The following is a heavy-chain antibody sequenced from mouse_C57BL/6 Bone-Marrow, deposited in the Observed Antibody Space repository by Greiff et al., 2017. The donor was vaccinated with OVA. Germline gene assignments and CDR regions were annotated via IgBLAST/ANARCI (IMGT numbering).Heavy chain of an antibody. CDR3: ARWHYYGSSYLDY. V-gene: IGHV1-63*01. D-gene: IGHD1-1*01. CDR1: GYTFTNYW. CDR2: IYPGGGYT. J-gene: IGHJ2*01. Sequence: QVQLKQSGAELVRPGTSVKMSCKASGYTFTNYWIGWAKQRPGHGLEWIGDIYPGGGYTNYNEKFKGKATLTADKSSSTAYMQFSSLTSEDSAIYYCARWHYYGSSYLDYWGQGATLTVSS.